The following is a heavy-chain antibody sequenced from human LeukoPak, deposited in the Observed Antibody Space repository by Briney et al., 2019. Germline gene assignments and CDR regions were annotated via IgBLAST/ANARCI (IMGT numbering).Heavy chain of an antibody. CDR2: IIPILGIA. V-gene: IGHV1-69*04. D-gene: IGHD6-13*01. CDR1: GFTFSSYA. CDR3: ARADSSSWSLWDY. J-gene: IGHJ4*02. Sequence: GRSLRLSCAASGFTFSSYAISWVRQAPGQGLEWMGRIIPILGIANYAQKFQGRVTITADKSTSTAYMELSSLRSEDTAVYYCARADSSSWSLWDYWGQGTLVTVSS.